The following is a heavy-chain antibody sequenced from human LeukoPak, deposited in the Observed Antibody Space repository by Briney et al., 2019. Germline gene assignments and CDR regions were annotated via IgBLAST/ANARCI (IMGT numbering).Heavy chain of an antibody. J-gene: IGHJ5*02. CDR2: IYYSGST. V-gene: IGHV4-39*01. Sequence: KPSETLSLTCTVSGGSISSSSYYWGWIRQPPGKGLEWIGSIYYSGSTYYNPSLKSRVTISVDTSKNQFSLKLSSVTAADTAVYYCARPSGRLPDRFDPWGQGTLVTVSS. CDR3: ARPSGRLPDRFDP. CDR1: GGSISSSSYY. D-gene: IGHD3-10*01.